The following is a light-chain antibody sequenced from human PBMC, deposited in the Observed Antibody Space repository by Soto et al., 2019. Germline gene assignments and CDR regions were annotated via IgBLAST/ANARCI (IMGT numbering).Light chain of an antibody. Sequence: DIRMTQSPSTLSVSVGDRVTITWGASQSISSWLAWYQQKPGKAPKLLIYKASSLESGVPSRFSGSGSGTEFTLTISSLETEDFATYYCQQYDNDAWTFGQGTKVDIK. V-gene: IGKV1-5*03. CDR1: QSISSW. CDR3: QQYDNDAWT. J-gene: IGKJ1*01. CDR2: KAS.